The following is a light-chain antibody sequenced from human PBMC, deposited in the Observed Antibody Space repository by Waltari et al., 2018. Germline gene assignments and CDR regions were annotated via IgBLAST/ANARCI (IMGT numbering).Light chain of an antibody. Sequence: DVQMTQSPPSLSASVGDRVTITCRASQSISGQLNWYQHKPGKGPNLLIYAASSLQNGVPSRFSGTRSGTDFSLANSRLQPEDFATYYCQQSYTLPYNFGQGTKLEI. CDR3: QQSYTLPYN. V-gene: IGKV1-39*01. CDR1: QSISGQ. CDR2: AAS. J-gene: IGKJ2*01.